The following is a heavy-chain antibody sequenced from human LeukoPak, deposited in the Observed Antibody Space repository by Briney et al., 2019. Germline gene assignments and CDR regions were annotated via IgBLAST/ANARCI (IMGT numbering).Heavy chain of an antibody. CDR1: GFTFSNYG. CDR2: IKQDGSEK. V-gene: IGHV3-7*03. D-gene: IGHD2-2*01. CDR3: ARMGDDPAIVDY. J-gene: IGHJ4*02. Sequence: GGSLRLSCAASGFTFSNYGMSWVRQAPGKGLEWVASIKQDGSEKFYVDSAKGRFTISRDNSKNTLYLQMNSLRAEDTAVYYCARMGDDPAIVDYWGQGTLVTVSS.